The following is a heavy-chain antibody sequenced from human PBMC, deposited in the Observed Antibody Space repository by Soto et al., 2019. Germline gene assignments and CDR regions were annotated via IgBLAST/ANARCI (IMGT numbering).Heavy chain of an antibody. CDR1: GFTFSNYW. V-gene: IGHV3-7*03. CDR3: ARERGSKSMDV. Sequence: LRLSCAASGFTFSNYWMTWVRQAPGKGLEWVANIRQDGSEGSYVDSVKGRFTISRDNAKVSLFLQMNSLRAEDTAVYYCARERGSKSMDVWGQGTTVTVSS. CDR2: IRQDGSEG. D-gene: IGHD2-15*01. J-gene: IGHJ6*02.